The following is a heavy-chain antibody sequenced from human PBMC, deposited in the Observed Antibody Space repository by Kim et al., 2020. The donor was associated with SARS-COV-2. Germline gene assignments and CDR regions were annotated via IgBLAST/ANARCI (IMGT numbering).Heavy chain of an antibody. V-gene: IGHV4-59*01. CDR1: GGSISSYY. Sequence: SETLSLTCTVSGGSISSYYWSWIRQPPGKGLEWIGYIYYTGSANYNPSLKSRVTISVDTSKNQFSLKLSSVTAADTAVYYCSREIRGGSYTNWSRGTLVT. D-gene: IGHD1-26*01. CDR2: IYYTGSA. CDR3: SREIRGGSYTN. J-gene: IGHJ4*02.